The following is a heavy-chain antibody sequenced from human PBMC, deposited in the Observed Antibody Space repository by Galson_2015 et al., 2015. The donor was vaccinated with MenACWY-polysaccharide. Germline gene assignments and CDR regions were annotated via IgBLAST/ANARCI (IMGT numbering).Heavy chain of an antibody. V-gene: IGHV1-69*13. CDR1: GGNFSRYV. D-gene: IGHD3-10*01. CDR3: ASGAGRLAFDI. J-gene: IGHJ5*02. CDR2: IIPLFGTS. Sequence: SVKVSCKASGGNFSRYVFSWVRQGPGQGLEWMGSIIPLFGTSKTAPELQGRLKITADDSTTTVSMELSTLRSDDTAVYFCASGAGRLAFDIWGQGTVVTVSS.